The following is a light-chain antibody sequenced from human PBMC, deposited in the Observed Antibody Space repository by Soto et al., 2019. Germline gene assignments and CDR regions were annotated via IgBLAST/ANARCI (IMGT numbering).Light chain of an antibody. Sequence: QSALTQPASVSGSPGQSITISCSGTSSNIGGYNVVSWYQQHPGKSPKVIVYEGIKRPSGVSDRFSGSTSGSTASLTISGLQAEDQAEYYCCSYASATTYVFGSGTKGTVL. CDR2: EGI. V-gene: IGLV2-23*01. CDR3: CSYASATTYV. CDR1: SSNIGGYNV. J-gene: IGLJ1*01.